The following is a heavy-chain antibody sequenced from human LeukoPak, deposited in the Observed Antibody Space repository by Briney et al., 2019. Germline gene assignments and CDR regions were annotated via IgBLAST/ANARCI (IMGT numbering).Heavy chain of an antibody. J-gene: IGHJ5*02. Sequence: SKTLSLTCTVSGGSISSGGYYWSWIRQHPGKGLEWTGYIYYSGSTYYNPSLKSRVTISVDTSKNQFSLKLSSVTAADTAVYYCARGLHDYYDSSGYYSSGDHWFDPWGQGTLVTVSS. CDR1: GGSISSGGYY. D-gene: IGHD3-22*01. CDR3: ARGLHDYYDSSGYYSSGDHWFDP. V-gene: IGHV4-31*03. CDR2: IYYSGST.